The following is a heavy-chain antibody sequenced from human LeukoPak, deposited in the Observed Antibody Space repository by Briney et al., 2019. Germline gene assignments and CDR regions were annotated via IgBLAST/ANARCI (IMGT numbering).Heavy chain of an antibody. CDR2: ISSSGSTI. CDR1: GFTFSSYG. J-gene: IGHJ6*04. CDR3: AELGITMIGGV. V-gene: IGHV3-48*04. D-gene: IGHD3-10*02. Sequence: SGGSLRLSCAASGFTFSSYGMDWVRRAPGKGLEWVSYISSSGSTIYYADSVKGRFTISRDNAKNSLYLQMNSLRAEDTAVYYCAELGITMIGGVWGKGTTVTISS.